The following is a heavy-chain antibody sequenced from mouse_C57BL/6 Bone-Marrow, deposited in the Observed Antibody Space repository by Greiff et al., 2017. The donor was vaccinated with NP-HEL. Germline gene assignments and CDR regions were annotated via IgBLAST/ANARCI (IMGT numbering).Heavy chain of an antibody. D-gene: IGHD1-1*01. CDR2: ISYDGSN. CDR3: ARSGSSVVGY. CDR1: GYSITSGYY. J-gene: IGHJ4*01. V-gene: IGHV3-6*01. Sequence: EVKLMESGPGLVKPSQSLSLTCSVTGYSITSGYYWNWIRQFPGNKLEWMGYISYDGSNNYNPSLKNRISITRDTSKNQFFLKLNSVTTEDTATYYCARSGSSVVGYWGQGTSVTVSS.